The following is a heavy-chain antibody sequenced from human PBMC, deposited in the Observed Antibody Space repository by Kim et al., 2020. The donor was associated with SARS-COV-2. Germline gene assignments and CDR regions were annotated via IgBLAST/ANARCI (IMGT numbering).Heavy chain of an antibody. J-gene: IGHJ6*02. CDR3: ASLIPRFRGNYYGMDV. CDR1: GGSFSGYY. V-gene: IGHV4-34*01. Sequence: SETLSLTCAVYGGSFSGYYWSWIRQPPGKGLEWIGEINHSGSTNYNPSLKSRVTISVDTSKNQFSLKLSSVTAADTAVYYCASLIPRFRGNYYGMDVWGQGTTVTVSS. D-gene: IGHD3-10*01. CDR2: INHSGST.